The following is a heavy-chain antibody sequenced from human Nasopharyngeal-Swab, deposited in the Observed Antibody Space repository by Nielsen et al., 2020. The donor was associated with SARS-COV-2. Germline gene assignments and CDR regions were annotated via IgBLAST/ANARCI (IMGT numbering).Heavy chain of an antibody. V-gene: IGHV1-18*01. J-gene: IGHJ3*02. Sequence: ASVKVSCKASGYTFTTYDISWVRRAPGQGLEWMGWISSYYGNTNYAQKLQGRVTLTTDTSTSTAYMELRSLRSDDTAVYYCARDRRTEGHSFDIWGQGTMVTVSS. CDR3: ARDRRTEGHSFDI. CDR2: ISSYYGNT. CDR1: GYTFTTYD.